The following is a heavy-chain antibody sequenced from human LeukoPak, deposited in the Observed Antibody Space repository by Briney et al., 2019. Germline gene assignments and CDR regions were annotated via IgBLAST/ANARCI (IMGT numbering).Heavy chain of an antibody. CDR2: TSGGGVST. D-gene: IGHD2-2*01. CDR3: AKDRRCTTSTCYDAFDV. J-gene: IGHJ3*01. V-gene: IGHV3-23*01. Sequence: GGSLRLSCAASGFIFDNFAMSRVRQAPGKGLEWVSSTSGGGVSTDYADSVKGRFTMSRDNSKNTLYLRVDSLRDEDTAIYYCAKDRRCTTSTCYDAFDVWGQGTMVTVSS. CDR1: GFIFDNFA.